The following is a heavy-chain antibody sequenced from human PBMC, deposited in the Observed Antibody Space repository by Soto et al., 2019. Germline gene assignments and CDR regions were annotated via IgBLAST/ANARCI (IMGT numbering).Heavy chain of an antibody. Sequence: QVQLVQSGAEVKQPGASVKVSCKASGYSFTSYGISWVRPAPGQGLEWMGWISTYNENTNYAQNLQGRVTLTTDTSTSTAYMELRSLRSDDTAVYYCARDRVGATGDYWGQGTLVTVSS. CDR2: ISTYNENT. V-gene: IGHV1-18*01. D-gene: IGHD1-26*01. CDR1: GYSFTSYG. CDR3: ARDRVGATGDY. J-gene: IGHJ4*02.